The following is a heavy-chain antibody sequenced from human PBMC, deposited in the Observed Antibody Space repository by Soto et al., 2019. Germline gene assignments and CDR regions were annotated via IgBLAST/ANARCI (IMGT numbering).Heavy chain of an antibody. Sequence: SETLSLTCAVYGGSFSGYYWSWIRQPPGKGLEWIGEINHSGSTKYNPSLKSRVTISVDTAKNQFSLKLSSVTAADTAVYYCASLRGYCSGGSCSGRGYYYYYYMDVWGKGTTVTVSS. CDR3: ASLRGYCSGGSCSGRGYYYYYYMDV. V-gene: IGHV4-34*01. CDR2: INHSGST. J-gene: IGHJ6*03. D-gene: IGHD2-15*01. CDR1: GGSFSGYY.